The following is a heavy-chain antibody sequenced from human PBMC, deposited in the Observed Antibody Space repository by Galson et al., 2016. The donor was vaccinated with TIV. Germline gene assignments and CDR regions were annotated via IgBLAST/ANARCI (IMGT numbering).Heavy chain of an antibody. V-gene: IGHV4-61*01. CDR1: GVPVSTTSHY. Sequence: LSLTCTVSGVPVSTTSHYWTWIRQPPGGGLEWIGYIYYSGNTNFNASLNSRLTMTVDSAKNQFSLTMTSVTPADTAVYYCARGVTGGSWFDPWGQGTLVTVSS. J-gene: IGHJ5*02. D-gene: IGHD2-8*02. CDR2: IYYSGNT. CDR3: ARGVTGGSWFDP.